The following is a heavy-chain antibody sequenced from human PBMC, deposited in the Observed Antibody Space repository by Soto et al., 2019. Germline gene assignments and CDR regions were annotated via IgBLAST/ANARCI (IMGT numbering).Heavy chain of an antibody. CDR2: VIPIFGTA. J-gene: IGHJ4*02. CDR1: GGTFSSYA. CDR3: ARESVYGDNDY. Sequence: QVQLVQSGAEVKKPGSSVKVSCTASGGTFSSYAISWVRQAPGQGREWMGGVIPIFGTANYAQKFQGRVTITADKSTSTAYMELSSLRSEDTAVYYCARESVYGDNDYWGQGTLVTVSS. V-gene: IGHV1-69*06. D-gene: IGHD4-17*01.